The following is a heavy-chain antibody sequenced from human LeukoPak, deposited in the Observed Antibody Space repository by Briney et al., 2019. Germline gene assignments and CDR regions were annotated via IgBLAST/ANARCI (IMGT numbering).Heavy chain of an antibody. CDR2: IHANGDT. V-gene: IGHV4-4*08. CDR3: AGYDHSNYLAY. D-gene: IGHD4-11*01. CDR1: GVSISSNY. J-gene: IGHJ4*02. Sequence: SETLSLTCTVSGVSISSNYWSWIRQPPGKGLEWNGLEWIGYIHANGDTKYNPFLNSRVTISLDLSRSQLSLNLRSLTAADTALYFCAGYDHSNYLAYWGQGILVTFSS.